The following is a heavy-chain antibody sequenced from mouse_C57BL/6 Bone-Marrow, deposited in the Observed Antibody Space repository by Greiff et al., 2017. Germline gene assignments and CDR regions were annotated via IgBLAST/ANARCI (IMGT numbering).Heavy chain of an antibody. CDR2: IYPRDGST. J-gene: IGHJ2*01. Sequence: QVQLQQSGPELVKPGASVKLSCTASGYTFTSYDINWVQQRPGQGLEWIGWIYPRDGSTKYNEKFKGKATLTVDTSSSTADMELHSLTSADSAVYFCARWGGLYFDYWGQGTTLTVSS. V-gene: IGHV1-85*01. CDR1: GYTFTSYD. CDR3: ARWGGLYFDY.